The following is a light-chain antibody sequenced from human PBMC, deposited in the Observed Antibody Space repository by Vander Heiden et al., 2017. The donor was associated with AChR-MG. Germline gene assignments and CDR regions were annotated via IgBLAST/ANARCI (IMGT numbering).Light chain of an antibody. CDR3: QQYGSSPQT. Sequence: EIVLTQSPGTLSLSPGERATLSCRASQSVRGNYLAWYQHKPGQAPRLLIYNTSGRATDIPDRLSGSGSGTDFTLTISRLEPEDFAVYYCQQYGSSPQTFGQGTKVEVK. CDR1: QSVRGNY. V-gene: IGKV3-20*01. J-gene: IGKJ1*01. CDR2: NTS.